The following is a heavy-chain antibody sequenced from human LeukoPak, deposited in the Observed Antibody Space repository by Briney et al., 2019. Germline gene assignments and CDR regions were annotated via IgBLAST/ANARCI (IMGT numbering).Heavy chain of an antibody. Sequence: GGSLRLSCAASGLTFSDYGMHWVRQAPGKGLEWVAVIWYDGSDKYYADSVKGRFTISRDNSKNTLYLQMNSLRGEDTAVYYCAKQRVVGATSFDHWGQGTLVTVSS. CDR1: GLTFSDYG. V-gene: IGHV3-30*02. D-gene: IGHD1-26*01. J-gene: IGHJ4*02. CDR2: IWYDGSDK. CDR3: AKQRVVGATSFDH.